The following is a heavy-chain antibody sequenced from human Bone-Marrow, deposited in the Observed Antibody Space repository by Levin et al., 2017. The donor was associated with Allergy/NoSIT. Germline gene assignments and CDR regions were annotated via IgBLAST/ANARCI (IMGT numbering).Heavy chain of an antibody. CDR2: ISSGGNDI. CDR3: ARDRTFGILRNYGLGV. Sequence: GGSLRLSCAASGFTFSTFGVNWVRQIPGKGLEWVASISSGGNDIYYADSVTGRFTISRDNVKHSLYLQMNSLRAEDTAVYYCARDRTFGILRNYGLGVWGQGTTVTVSS. V-gene: IGHV3-21*01. D-gene: IGHD3-16*01. J-gene: IGHJ6*02. CDR1: GFTFSTFG.